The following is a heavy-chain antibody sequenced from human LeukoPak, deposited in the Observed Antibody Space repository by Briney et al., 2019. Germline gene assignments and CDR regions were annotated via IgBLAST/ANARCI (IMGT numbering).Heavy chain of an antibody. Sequence: QPGGSLRLSCAPSGFTFNFFWVLWARPVTGKGLVWVSGINNDGTATYYADSVKRPITISRDNAKNTVYLQMNGMRAEDTTVYYCATVSEYWGQGTLVTVSS. V-gene: IGHV3-74*01. CDR3: ATVSEY. J-gene: IGHJ4*02. CDR2: INNDGTAT. CDR1: GFTFNFFW.